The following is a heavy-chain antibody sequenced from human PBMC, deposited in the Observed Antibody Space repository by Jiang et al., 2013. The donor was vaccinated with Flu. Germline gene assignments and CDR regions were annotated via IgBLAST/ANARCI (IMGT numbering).Heavy chain of an antibody. Sequence: QLVESGGGLVQPGRSLRLSCTASGFTFGDYAMSWVRQAPGKGLEWVGFIRSKAYGGTTEYAASVKGRFTISRDDSKSIAYLQMNSLKTEDTAVYYCTRELLSNYEFDYWGQGTLVTVSS. CDR3: TRELLSNYEFDY. J-gene: IGHJ4*02. CDR1: GFTFGDYA. V-gene: IGHV3-49*04. CDR2: IRSKAYGGTT. D-gene: IGHD4-11*01.